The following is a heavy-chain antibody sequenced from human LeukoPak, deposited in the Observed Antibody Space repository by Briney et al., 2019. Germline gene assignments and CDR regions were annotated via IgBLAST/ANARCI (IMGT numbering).Heavy chain of an antibody. V-gene: IGHV1-18*01. D-gene: IGHD3-10*01. J-gene: IGHJ4*02. CDR1: GGTFSSYA. Sequence: ASVKVSCKASGGTFSSYAISWVRQAPGQGLEWMGWISAYNGNTNYAQKLQGRVTMTTDTSTSTAYMELRSLRSDDTAVYYCARVLSGIPDRLWGQGTLVTVSS. CDR2: ISAYNGNT. CDR3: ARVLSGIPDRL.